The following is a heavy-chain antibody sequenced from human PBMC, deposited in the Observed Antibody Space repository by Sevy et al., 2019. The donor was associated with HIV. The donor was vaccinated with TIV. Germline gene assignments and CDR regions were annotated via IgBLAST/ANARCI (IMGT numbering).Heavy chain of an antibody. CDR1: GFTFQTFG. CDR3: TKESLRGTYIRGDFDH. V-gene: IGHV3-30*18. CDR2: ISYDGSSQ. J-gene: IGHJ4*02. D-gene: IGHD3-10*02. Sequence: GSLRLSCSAFGFTFQTFGMHWVRQAPGKGPEWLAVISYDGSSQNYADSVKGRFTISRDNSKNLLFLQMNSLIPKDTAVYFCTKESLRGTYIRGDFDHWGQGTLVTVSS.